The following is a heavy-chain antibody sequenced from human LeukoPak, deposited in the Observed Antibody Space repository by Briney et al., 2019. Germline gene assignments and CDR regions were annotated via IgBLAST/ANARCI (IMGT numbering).Heavy chain of an antibody. Sequence: ASMKVSCKASGYAFISCGISWVRQAPGQGLEWMGWISAHNGDTNYAQKFQGRVTMTTDTSTSTIYMELRSLTSDDTAVYYCAGELREEMAPEVETDAFDIWGQGTMVTVSS. CDR1: GYAFISCG. J-gene: IGHJ3*02. CDR2: ISAHNGDT. D-gene: IGHD5-24*01. V-gene: IGHV1-18*01. CDR3: AGELREEMAPEVETDAFDI.